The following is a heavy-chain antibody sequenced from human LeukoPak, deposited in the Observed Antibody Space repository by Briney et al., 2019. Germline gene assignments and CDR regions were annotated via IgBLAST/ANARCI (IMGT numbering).Heavy chain of an antibody. J-gene: IGHJ4*02. V-gene: IGHV4-34*01. CDR3: ARHGGTRVTLVEVYYFDY. CDR2: IYYTGGT. Sequence: SETLSLTCAVYGGTFSGYYWSWIRQPPGKRLEWVGSIYYTGGTYYSPSLKSRVTISVDTSKNQFSLKLSSVTAADTAVYYCARHGGTRVTLVEVYYFDYWGQGTLVTVSS. CDR1: GGTFSGYY. D-gene: IGHD4-11*01.